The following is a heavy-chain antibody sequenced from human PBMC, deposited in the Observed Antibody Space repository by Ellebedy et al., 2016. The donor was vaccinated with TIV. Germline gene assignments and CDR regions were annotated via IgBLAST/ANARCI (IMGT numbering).Heavy chain of an antibody. V-gene: IGHV4-34*01. Sequence: SETLSLXXAVYGGSFSGYYWSWIRQPPGKGLEWIGEINHSGSTNYNPSLKSRVTISVDTSKNQFSLKLSSVTAADTAVYYCARARGDDSSGYYGYYFDYWGQGTLVTVSS. CDR1: GGSFSGYY. CDR2: INHSGST. CDR3: ARARGDDSSGYYGYYFDY. D-gene: IGHD3-22*01. J-gene: IGHJ4*02.